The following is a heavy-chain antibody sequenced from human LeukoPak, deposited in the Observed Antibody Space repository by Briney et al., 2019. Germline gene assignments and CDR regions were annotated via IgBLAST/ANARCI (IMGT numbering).Heavy chain of an antibody. CDR3: TRGNYGMDV. CDR1: GFSFSDDY. Sequence: GGSLRLSCAVSGFSFSDDYMSWIRQAPGRGLELVSYISSSSSYTNYADSVKGRFTISRDNAESTLYLQMNSLRVEDTAVYYCTRGNYGMDVWGQGTTVTVSS. CDR2: ISSSSSYT. V-gene: IGHV3-11*06. J-gene: IGHJ6*02.